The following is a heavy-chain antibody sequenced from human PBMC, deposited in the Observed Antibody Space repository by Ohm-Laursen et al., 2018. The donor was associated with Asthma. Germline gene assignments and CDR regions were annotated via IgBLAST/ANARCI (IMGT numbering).Heavy chain of an antibody. CDR2: ISYDGSNQ. CDR1: GFTFSSYS. D-gene: IGHD3-10*01. J-gene: IGHJ4*02. Sequence: SLRLSCAASGFTFSSYSMHWVRRAPDKGLEWVAVISYDGSNQYYADSVKGRFTISRDNSKNTLYLQMNSLRVDDTAVYYCAYEFGGSGDYWGQGALVTVSS. V-gene: IGHV3-30-3*01. CDR3: AYEFGGSGDY.